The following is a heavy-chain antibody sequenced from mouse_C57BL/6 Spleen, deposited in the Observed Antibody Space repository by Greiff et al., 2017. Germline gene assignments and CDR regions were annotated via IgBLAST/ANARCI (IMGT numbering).Heavy chain of an antibody. CDR1: GFTFSDYG. V-gene: IGHV5-17*01. CDR2: ISSGSSTI. CDR3: ARGSLYYYGTQYFDV. J-gene: IGHJ1*03. D-gene: IGHD1-1*01. Sequence: EVQVVESGGGLVKPGGSLKLSCAASGFTFSDYGMHWVRQAPEKGLEWVAYISSGSSTIYYADTVKGRFTISRDNAKNTLFLQMTSLRSEDTAMYYCARGSLYYYGTQYFDVWGTGTTVTVSS.